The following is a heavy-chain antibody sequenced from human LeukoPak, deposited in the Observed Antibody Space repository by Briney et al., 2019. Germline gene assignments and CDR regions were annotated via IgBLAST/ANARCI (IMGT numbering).Heavy chain of an antibody. D-gene: IGHD1-26*01. CDR2: IIPIFGTA. V-gene: IGHV1-69*05. CDR3: ARSRRPLPRTIVGATTLDY. CDR1: GGTFSSYA. J-gene: IGHJ4*02. Sequence: GASVKVSCKASGGTFSSYAISWVRQAPGQGLEWMGGIIPIFGTANYAQKFQGRVTITTDESTSTAYMELSSLRSEDTAVYYCARSRRPLPRTIVGATTLDYWGQGTLVTVSS.